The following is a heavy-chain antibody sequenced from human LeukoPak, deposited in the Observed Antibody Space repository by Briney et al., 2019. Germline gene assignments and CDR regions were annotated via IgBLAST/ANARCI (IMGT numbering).Heavy chain of an antibody. CDR2: IRYDGNNK. Sequence: GRSLRLSCEASGFTFRNYGMHWVRQAPGKGLEWVAFIRYDGNNKFYADSVKGRFTISRDNSKNTLYLQMNSLRAEDTAVYYCSRAGGGYSYGYYMDVWGKGTTVSIS. CDR1: GFTFRNYG. D-gene: IGHD5-18*01. CDR3: SRAGGGYSYGYYMDV. J-gene: IGHJ6*03. V-gene: IGHV3-30*02.